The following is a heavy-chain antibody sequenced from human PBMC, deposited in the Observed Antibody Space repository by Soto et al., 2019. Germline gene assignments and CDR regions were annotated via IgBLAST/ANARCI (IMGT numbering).Heavy chain of an antibody. CDR3: AREDDGGDSLDV. Sequence: QVQLQQSGPGLVKPSQTLSLTCTVSGASISSDYYHWTWIRQSPGKGLEWIGYIHHSGSILYNPSVKSRVTLSVDTSKNQFSLHLTSVTAADTAVYFCAREDDGGDSLDVWGQGTTVTVSS. CDR1: GASISSDYYH. J-gene: IGHJ6*02. CDR2: IHHSGSI. D-gene: IGHD2-21*02. V-gene: IGHV4-30-4*08.